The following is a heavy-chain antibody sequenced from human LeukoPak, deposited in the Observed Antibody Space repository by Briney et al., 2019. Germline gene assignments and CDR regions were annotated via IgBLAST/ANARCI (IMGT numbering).Heavy chain of an antibody. CDR1: GFTFSSYG. J-gene: IGHJ4*02. CDR3: AKDATYYFDY. D-gene: IGHD2-15*01. CDR2: ISYDGSNK. Sequence: GGSLRLSCAASGFTFSSYGMHWVRQAPGKGLEWVAVISYDGSNKYYADSVKGRFTISRNNSKNTLYLQMNSLRAEDTAVYYCAKDATYYFDYWGQGTLVTVSS. V-gene: IGHV3-30*18.